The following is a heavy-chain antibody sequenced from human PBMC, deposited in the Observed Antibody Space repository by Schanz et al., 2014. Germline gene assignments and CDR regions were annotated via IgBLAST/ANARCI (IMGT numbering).Heavy chain of an antibody. CDR2: VHPGGST. Sequence: DVHLLESGGGLVQPGGSLRLSCAASGFAVDNYYMSCVRQAPGRGLEWVSFVHPGGSTYYPDSVKGRFTISRDSSKNTLYLQMNSLRPEDTAVYYCAKGRFGELSAFDIWGQGTMVTVSS. V-gene: IGHV3-53*01. CDR1: GFAVDNYY. CDR3: AKGRFGELSAFDI. J-gene: IGHJ3*02. D-gene: IGHD3-10*01.